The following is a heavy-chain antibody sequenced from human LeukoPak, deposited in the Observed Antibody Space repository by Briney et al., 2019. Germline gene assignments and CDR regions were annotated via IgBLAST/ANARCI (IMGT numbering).Heavy chain of an antibody. D-gene: IGHD1-26*01. Sequence: GGSLRLSCEVSGFTFSSYWMSWVRQAPGKGLEWVANIKQDGSEKYYVDSVKGRFTISRDNAKNSLYLQVNSLRAEDTAVYYCAKGGKWDVTPFDYWGQGTLVTVSS. CDR2: IKQDGSEK. CDR1: GFTFSSYW. J-gene: IGHJ4*02. CDR3: AKGGKWDVTPFDY. V-gene: IGHV3-7*03.